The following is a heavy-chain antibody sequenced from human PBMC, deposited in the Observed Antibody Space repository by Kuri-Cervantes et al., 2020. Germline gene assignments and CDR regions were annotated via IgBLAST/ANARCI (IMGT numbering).Heavy chain of an antibody. D-gene: IGHD3-16*02. CDR3: ARGVYDYVWGSYRRFDY. CDR1: GGSISSSNW. CDR2: IYHSGST. Sequence: SETLSLTCAVSGGSISSSNWWSWVRQPPGKGLEWIGEIYHSGSTNYNPSLKSRVTISVDKSKNQFSLKLSSVTAADTAVYYCARGVYDYVWGSYRRFDYCGQAILVTVSS. V-gene: IGHV4-4*02. J-gene: IGHJ4*02.